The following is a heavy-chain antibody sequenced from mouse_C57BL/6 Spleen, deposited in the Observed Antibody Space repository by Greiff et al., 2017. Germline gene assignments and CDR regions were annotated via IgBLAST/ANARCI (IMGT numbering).Heavy chain of an antibody. D-gene: IGHD2-5*01. CDR3: AKCRYSNEPYFDY. CDR2: ISYDGSN. V-gene: IGHV3-6*01. CDR1: GYSITSGYY. Sequence: EVQLQESGPGLVKPSQSLSLTCSVTGYSITSGYYWNWIRQFPGNKLEWMGYISYDGSNNYNPSLKNRISITRDTSKNQFFLKLNSVTTEDTATYYCAKCRYSNEPYFDYWGQGTTLTVSS. J-gene: IGHJ2*01.